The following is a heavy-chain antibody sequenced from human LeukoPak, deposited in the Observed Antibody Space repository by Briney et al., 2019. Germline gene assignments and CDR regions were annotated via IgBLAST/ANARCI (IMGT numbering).Heavy chain of an antibody. CDR3: ARGDFKSGPN. Sequence: SETLSLTCAVYGGSFSGYYWSWIRQPPGKGLEWIGEINHSGSTNYNPSLKSRVTISVDTSKNQFSLKVSSVTAADTAVYYCARGDFKSGPNWGQGTLVTVSS. V-gene: IGHV4-34*01. D-gene: IGHD3-3*01. J-gene: IGHJ4*02. CDR2: INHSGST. CDR1: GGSFSGYY.